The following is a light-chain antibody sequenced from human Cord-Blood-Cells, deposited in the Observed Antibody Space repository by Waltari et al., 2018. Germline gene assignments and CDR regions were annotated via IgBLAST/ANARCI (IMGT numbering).Light chain of an antibody. CDR3: QQSYSTPIT. J-gene: IGKJ5*01. CDR1: QSISSY. Sequence: DIQMTQSPSSLSASVGDRVTITCRASQSISSYLNWYQQKPGKAPKLLIYAASSLQSGGPTRFSGSWSGKEFTLTISSLQPEDFSTYYCQQSYSTPITFGQGTRLEIK. V-gene: IGKV1-39*01. CDR2: AAS.